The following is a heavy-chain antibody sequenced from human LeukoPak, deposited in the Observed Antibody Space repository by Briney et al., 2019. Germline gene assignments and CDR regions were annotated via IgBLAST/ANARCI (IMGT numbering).Heavy chain of an antibody. CDR2: IYYSGST. CDR1: GGSINSYY. CDR3: ARHSPGVGTSFVH. V-gene: IGHV4-59*08. Sequence: SETLSLTCTVSGGSINSYYWSWIRQPPGKGLEWIGYIYYSGSTNYNPSLKSRVTISVDTSKNQFSLKLSSVTAADTALYFCARHSPGVGTSFVHWGQGTLVTVSS. D-gene: IGHD2-2*01. J-gene: IGHJ4*02.